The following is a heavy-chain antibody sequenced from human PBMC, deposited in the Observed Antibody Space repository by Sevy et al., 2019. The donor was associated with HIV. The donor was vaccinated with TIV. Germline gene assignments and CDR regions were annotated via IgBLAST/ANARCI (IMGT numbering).Heavy chain of an antibody. V-gene: IGHV3-23*01. J-gene: IGHJ6*02. CDR3: AKRRVQSGLSGGGANYGMDV. CDR2: LIGGGRRT. CDR1: GFPFSSYA. Sequence: GGSLRLSCAASGFPFSSYAMSWVRQAPGRGLEWVSTLIGGGRRTYYADSVTGRFIISRDNSRNILYLTMNSLRAEDTAIYYCAKRRVQSGLSGGGANYGMDVCGRGTTVTVSS. D-gene: IGHD2-8*02.